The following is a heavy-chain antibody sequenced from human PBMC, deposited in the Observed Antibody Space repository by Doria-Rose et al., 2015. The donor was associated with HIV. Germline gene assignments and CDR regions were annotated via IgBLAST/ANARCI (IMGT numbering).Heavy chain of an antibody. Sequence: VQLVQSGGGLVQPGRSLRLSCVSSGFSFESYAVHWVRLAPGKGLEWVAGISWDSGAKGNADSVEGRFTISRDNAKKSVYLEMRSLRPEDTAFYYCAKAPIIRPKYYFYMDVWGKGTSVTVSS. J-gene: IGHJ6*03. CDR3: AKAPIIRPKYYFYMDV. D-gene: IGHD3-3*02. V-gene: IGHV3-9*01. CDR2: ISWDSGAK. CDR1: GFSFESYA.